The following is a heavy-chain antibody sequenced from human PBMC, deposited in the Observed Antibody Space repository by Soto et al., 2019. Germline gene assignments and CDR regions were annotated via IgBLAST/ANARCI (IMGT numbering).Heavy chain of an antibody. CDR1: GGSISSSSYY. J-gene: IGHJ3*02. V-gene: IGHV4-39*01. CDR3: ARRGSGYYDSSGYRSGAAFDI. D-gene: IGHD3-22*01. Sequence: SETLSLTCTVSGGSISSSSYYWGWIRQPPGKGLEWIGSIYYSGSTYYNPSLKSRVTISVDTSKNQFSLKLSSVTAADTAVYYCARRGSGYYDSSGYRSGAAFDIWGQGTMVTVSS. CDR2: IYYSGST.